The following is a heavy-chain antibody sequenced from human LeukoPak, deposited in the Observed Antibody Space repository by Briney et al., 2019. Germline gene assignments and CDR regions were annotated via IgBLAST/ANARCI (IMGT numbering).Heavy chain of an antibody. V-gene: IGHV1-69*06. J-gene: IGHJ5*02. Sequence: SVKVSCKASGGTFSSYAISWVRQAPGQGLEWMGGIIPIFGTANYAQKFQGRVTITADKSTSTAYMELSSLRSEDTAVYYCARDAVQYCSGGSCYSLDWFDPWGQGTLVTVSS. CDR3: ARDAVQYCSGGSCYSLDWFDP. D-gene: IGHD2-15*01. CDR2: IIPIFGTA. CDR1: GGTFSSYA.